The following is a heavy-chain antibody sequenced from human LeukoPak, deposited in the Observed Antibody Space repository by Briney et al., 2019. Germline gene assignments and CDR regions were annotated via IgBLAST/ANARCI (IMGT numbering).Heavy chain of an antibody. CDR1: GFTFSSYS. J-gene: IGHJ6*02. CDR3: AREKYGSGRLVWYYYGMDV. D-gene: IGHD3-10*01. V-gene: IGHV3-48*04. CDR2: ISSSSSTI. Sequence: PGGSLRLSCAASGFTFSSYSMNWVRQAPGKGLEWVSYISSSSSTIYYADSVKGRFTISRDNAKNSLYLQMNSLRAEDTAVYYCAREKYGSGRLVWYYYGMDVWGQGTTVTVSS.